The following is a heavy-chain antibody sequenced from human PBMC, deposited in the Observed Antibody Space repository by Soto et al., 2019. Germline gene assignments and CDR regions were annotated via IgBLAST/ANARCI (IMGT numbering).Heavy chain of an antibody. V-gene: IGHV3-7*01. CDR3: SRSLNS. J-gene: IGHJ4*02. CDR2: INQDGSEK. CDR1: GFTFSTYW. Sequence: EVQLMESGGGLVQPGGSLRLSCAASGFTFSTYWMDWVRQTPGKGLEWVANINQDGSEKNYVDSVKRRFTIYRDNAKNSLYLQISSLTAEDSALYYCSRSLNSWGQGTLDTVSS.